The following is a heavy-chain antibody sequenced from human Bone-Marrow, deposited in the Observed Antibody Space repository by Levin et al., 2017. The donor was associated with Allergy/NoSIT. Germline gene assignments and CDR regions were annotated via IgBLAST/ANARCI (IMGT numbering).Heavy chain of an antibody. D-gene: IGHD4-17*01. CDR2: ISTSGRTV. V-gene: IGHV3-48*02. CDR1: GFTFSSHD. Sequence: GESLKISCAASGFTFSSHDMNWVRQAPGKGLEWVSYISTSGRTVYYADSVKGRFTISRDNVKNSLSLQMNSLRDEDTAVYYCARERTMTTVTQYYYSYGMDVWGQGTTVTVSS. J-gene: IGHJ6*02. CDR3: ARERTMTTVTQYYYSYGMDV.